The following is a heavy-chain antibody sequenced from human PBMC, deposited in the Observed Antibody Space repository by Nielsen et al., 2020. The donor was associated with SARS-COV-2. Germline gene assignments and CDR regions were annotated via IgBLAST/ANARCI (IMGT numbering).Heavy chain of an antibody. CDR1: GGSITSGGYY. CDR3: ARESSGYDHYNYGMDV. J-gene: IGHJ6*02. Sequence: SETLSLTCTVSGGSITSGGYYWSWIRHHPGNGLEWIGYIYFSGRTCYNPSLKSRVTISDETSKNQFSLSLRSVTAANTAVYYCARESSGYDHYNYGMDVWGQGTTVTVSS. D-gene: IGHD5-12*01. V-gene: IGHV4-31*03. CDR2: IYFSGRT.